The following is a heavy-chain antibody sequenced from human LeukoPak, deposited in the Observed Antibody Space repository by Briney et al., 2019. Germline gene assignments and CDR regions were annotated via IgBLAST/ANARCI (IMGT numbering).Heavy chain of an antibody. CDR2: ISGDGDNT. CDR1: GFTLDDYA. D-gene: IGHD1-26*01. V-gene: IGHV3-43*02. J-gene: IGHJ5*02. Sequence: PGGSLRLSCVASGFTLDDYALHWVRQAQGKGLEWISLISGDGDNTYYADSVKGRFTISRDNGKNSLYLQMSSLRPEDTALYYCAKGVRSGTYYNCFDPWGQGTLVTVSS. CDR3: AKGVRSGTYYNCFDP.